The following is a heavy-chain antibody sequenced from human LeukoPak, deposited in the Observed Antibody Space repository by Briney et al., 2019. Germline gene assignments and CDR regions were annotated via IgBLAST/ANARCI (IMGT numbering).Heavy chain of an antibody. Sequence: GASVKVSCKASGYTFTGYYVHWMRQAPGQGLEWMGWINPNSGGTNYAQKFQGRVTMARDTSISTAYMELSRLRSDDTAVYYCARLYGGEMATIGYWGQGTLVTVSS. CDR2: INPNSGGT. J-gene: IGHJ4*02. CDR1: GYTFTGYY. D-gene: IGHD5-24*01. V-gene: IGHV1-2*02. CDR3: ARLYGGEMATIGY.